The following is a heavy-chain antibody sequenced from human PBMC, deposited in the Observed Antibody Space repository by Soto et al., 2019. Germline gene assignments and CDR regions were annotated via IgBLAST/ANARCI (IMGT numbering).Heavy chain of an antibody. J-gene: IGHJ6*02. V-gene: IGHV3-9*01. CDR1: GFTFDDYA. CDR2: ISWNSGSI. CDR3: AKYDGGMDV. Sequence: EVQLVESGGGLVQPGRSLRLSCAASGFTFDDYAMHWVRQAPGKGLEWVSGISWNSGSIGYADSVKGRFTISRDNAKNSLYLQMNSLRAEDTALYYCAKYDGGMDVWGQGTTVTVSS.